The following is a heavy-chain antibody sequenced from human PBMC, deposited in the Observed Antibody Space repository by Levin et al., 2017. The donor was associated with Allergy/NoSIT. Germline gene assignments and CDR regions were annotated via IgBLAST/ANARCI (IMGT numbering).Heavy chain of an antibody. V-gene: IGHV1-18*01. CDR3: ARDYGYQLLTYYYYYMDV. J-gene: IGHJ6*03. CDR2: ISAYNGNT. D-gene: IGHD2-2*01. CDR1: GYTFTSYG. Sequence: GESLKISCKASGYTFTSYGISWVRQAPGQGLEWMGWISAYNGNTNYAQKLQGRVTMTTDTSTSTAYMELRSLRSDDTAVYYCARDYGYQLLTYYYYYMDVWGKGTTVTVSS.